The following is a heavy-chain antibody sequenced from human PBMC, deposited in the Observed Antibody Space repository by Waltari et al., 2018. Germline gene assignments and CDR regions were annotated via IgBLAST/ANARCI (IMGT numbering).Heavy chain of an antibody. V-gene: IGHV3-7*01. CDR1: GFTFSTYW. D-gene: IGHD2-15*01. Sequence: EVQLVESGGDLVQPGGSLRLSCVGSGFTFSTYWMSWVRHSPGKELEWLANIKQNGRENSYVDSVKGRFIISRDDAQNSLYLQLNSLRAEDTAVYYCARRRGGGYWYFDLWGRGTLVTVSS. J-gene: IGHJ2*01. CDR3: ARRRGGGYWYFDL. CDR2: IKQNGREN.